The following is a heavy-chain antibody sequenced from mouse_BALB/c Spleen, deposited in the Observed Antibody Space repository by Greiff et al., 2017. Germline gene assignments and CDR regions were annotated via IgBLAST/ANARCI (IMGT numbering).Heavy chain of an antibody. CDR1: GFNIKDNY. J-gene: IGHJ1*01. V-gene: IGHV14-3*02. CDR2: IDPANGNT. CDR3: ARRDGNYFDV. Sequence: DVQLQESGAELVKPGASVKLSCTASGFNIKDNYMHWVKQRPEQGLEWIGRIDPANGNTKYDPKFQGKATITADTSSNTAYLQLSSLTSEDTAVYYCARRDGNYFDVWGAGTTVTVSS. D-gene: IGHD2-1*01.